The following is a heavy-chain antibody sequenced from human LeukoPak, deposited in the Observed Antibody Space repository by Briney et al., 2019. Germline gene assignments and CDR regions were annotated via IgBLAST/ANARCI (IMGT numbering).Heavy chain of an antibody. V-gene: IGHV3-66*01. CDR3: ARDSCSSTSCYES. CDR1: GFSVSSNY. D-gene: IGHD2-2*01. Sequence: TGGSLRLSCAASGFSVSSNYMSWVRQSPGKGLEWVSIIYSGGSTYYADSVKGRFTISRDNSKNTLYLQMNSLRAEDTAVYYCARDSCSSTSCYESWGQGTLVTVSS. J-gene: IGHJ5*02. CDR2: IYSGGST.